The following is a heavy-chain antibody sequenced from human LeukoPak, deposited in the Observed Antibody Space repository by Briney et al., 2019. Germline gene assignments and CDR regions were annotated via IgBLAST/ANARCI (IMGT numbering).Heavy chain of an antibody. CDR1: GGTFSSYA. CDR3: ARSQGYCSGGSCYEPDH. V-gene: IGHV1-69*13. Sequence: GASVKVSCKASGGTFSSYAISWVRQAPGQGLEWMGGIIPIFGTANYAQKFQGRVTITADESTSTAYMELSSLRSEDTAVYYCARSQGYCSGGSCYEPDHWGQGTLVTVSS. J-gene: IGHJ4*02. CDR2: IIPIFGTA. D-gene: IGHD2-15*01.